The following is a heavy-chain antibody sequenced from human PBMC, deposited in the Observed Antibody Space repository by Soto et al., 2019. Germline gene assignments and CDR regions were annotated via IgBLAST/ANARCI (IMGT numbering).Heavy chain of an antibody. CDR3: ARDSVASYSSSWYGVNWFDP. J-gene: IGHJ5*02. D-gene: IGHD6-13*01. Sequence: ASVKVSCKASGYTFTSYYMHWVRQAPGQGLEWMGIINPSGGSTSYAQKFQGRVTMTRDTSTSTVYMELSSLRSEDTAVYYCARDSVASYSSSWYGVNWFDPWGQGTLVTVSS. CDR2: INPSGGST. V-gene: IGHV1-46*01. CDR1: GYTFTSYY.